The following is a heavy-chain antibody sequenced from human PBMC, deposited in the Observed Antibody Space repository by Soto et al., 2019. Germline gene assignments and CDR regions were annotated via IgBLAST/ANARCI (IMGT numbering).Heavy chain of an antibody. J-gene: IGHJ4*02. CDR3: ARDLAVALIDY. CDR2: ISAYNGNT. Sequence: QVQLVQSGAEVKKPGASVKVSCKASGYSFTSYGISWVRQAPGQGLEWMGWISAYNGNTKYAQKRQGRXTXTXXTSTSTAYMELRSLRSDDTAVDYCARDLAVALIDYWGQGTLVTVSS. V-gene: IGHV1-18*01. CDR1: GYSFTSYG. D-gene: IGHD6-19*01.